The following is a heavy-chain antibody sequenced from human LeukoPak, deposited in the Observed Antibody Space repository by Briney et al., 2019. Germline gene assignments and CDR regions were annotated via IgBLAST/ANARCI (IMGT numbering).Heavy chain of an antibody. CDR2: IWYDGSNK. V-gene: IGHV3-33*06. CDR3: AKVRIAARPGYMDV. J-gene: IGHJ6*03. CDR1: GFTFSSYG. Sequence: GGSPRLSCAASGFTFSSYGMHWVRQAPGKGLEWVAVIWYDGSNKYYADSVKGRFTISRDNSKNTMYLQMNSLRAEDTAVYYCAKVRIAARPGYMDVWGKGTTVTVSS. D-gene: IGHD6-6*01.